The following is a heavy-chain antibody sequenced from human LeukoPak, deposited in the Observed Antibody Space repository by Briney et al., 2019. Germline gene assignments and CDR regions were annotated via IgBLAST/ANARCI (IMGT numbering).Heavy chain of an antibody. D-gene: IGHD6-13*01. Sequence: PGGSLRLSCAASGFIFSNYALMWVRQAPGKGLVWVSLISGDGGSTYYADSVKGRFTISRDNSKNSLYLQMNSLRTEDTALYYCAKDAAAGFYGMDVWGQGTTVTVSS. CDR1: GFIFSNYA. J-gene: IGHJ6*02. CDR2: ISGDGGST. V-gene: IGHV3-43*02. CDR3: AKDAAAGFYGMDV.